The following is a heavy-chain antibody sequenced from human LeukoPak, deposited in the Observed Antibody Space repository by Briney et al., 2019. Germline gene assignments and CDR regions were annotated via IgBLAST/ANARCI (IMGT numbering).Heavy chain of an antibody. V-gene: IGHV1-18*01. CDR3: ARSFGTTVIYTPFDY. D-gene: IGHD4-17*01. J-gene: IGHJ4*02. Sequence: GASVKVSCKASGYIFTSYGINWVRQAPGQGLEWMGWISGSNGNTNYAQKLQGRVTVTTDTSTSTVSMELRSLRSDDTAVYYCARSFGTTVIYTPFDYWGQGTLVTVSS. CDR1: GYIFTSYG. CDR2: ISGSNGNT.